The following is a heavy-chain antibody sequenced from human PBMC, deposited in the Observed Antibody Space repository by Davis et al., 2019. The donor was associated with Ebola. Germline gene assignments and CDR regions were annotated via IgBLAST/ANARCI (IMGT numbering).Heavy chain of an antibody. J-gene: IGHJ6*03. CDR2: ISAYHGNT. Sequence: AASVKVSCKASGYTFTRYAISWVRQAPGQGPEWMGWISAYHGNTNYAQKLQGRVTMTTDTSTSTAYMELRSLRSDDTAVYYCARDLGMVYSYYMDVWGKGTTVTVSS. CDR3: ARDLGMVYSYYMDV. V-gene: IGHV1-18*04. D-gene: IGHD7-27*01. CDR1: GYTFTRYA.